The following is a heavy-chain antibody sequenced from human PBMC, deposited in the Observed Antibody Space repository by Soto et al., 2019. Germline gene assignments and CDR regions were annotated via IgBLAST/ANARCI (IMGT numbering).Heavy chain of an antibody. J-gene: IGHJ4*02. CDR2: IWYDGSNK. Sequence: SLRLSCAASGFTFSSYGMHWVRQAPGKGLEWVAVIWYDGSNKYYADSVKGRFTISRDNSKNTLYLQMNSLRAEDTAVYYCARERAAAYGVYFDYWGQGTLVTVSS. D-gene: IGHD6-13*01. V-gene: IGHV3-33*01. CDR1: GFTFSSYG. CDR3: ARERAAAYGVYFDY.